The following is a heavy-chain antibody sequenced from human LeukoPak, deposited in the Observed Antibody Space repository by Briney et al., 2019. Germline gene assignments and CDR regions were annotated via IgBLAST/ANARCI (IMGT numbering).Heavy chain of an antibody. CDR1: GGSISSYH. Sequence: PSETLSLTCTVSGGSISSYHWSWIRQPPGKGLEWIGYIYYSGSTNYNYNPSLKSRVTISVDTSKNQFSLKLSSVTAADAAVYCCARGRPGQRDYWGRGTLVTVSS. CDR3: ARGRPGQRDY. CDR2: IYYSGSTNY. D-gene: IGHD6-25*01. J-gene: IGHJ4*02. V-gene: IGHV4-59*01.